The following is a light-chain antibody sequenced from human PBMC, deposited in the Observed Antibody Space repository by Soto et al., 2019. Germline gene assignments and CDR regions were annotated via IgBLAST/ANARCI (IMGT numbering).Light chain of an antibody. J-gene: IGKJ4*01. CDR1: QSISSW. CDR3: QQYKSYALP. V-gene: IGKV1-5*01. Sequence: GDRVTITCRASQSISSWLAWYQQKPGKAPKLLIYDASSLEIGVPSRFSGSGSGTEFTLTISSLQPDDFSTYYCQQYKSYALPFGGGTKVEIK. CDR2: DAS.